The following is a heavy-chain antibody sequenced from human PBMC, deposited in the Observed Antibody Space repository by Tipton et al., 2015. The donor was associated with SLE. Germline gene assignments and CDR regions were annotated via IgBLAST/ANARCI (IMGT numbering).Heavy chain of an antibody. V-gene: IGHV4-39*07. CDR3: ASSEIGSYYMGV. D-gene: IGHD2-21*01. J-gene: IGHJ6*03. CDR2: IYYSGST. Sequence: TLSLTCTVSGGSISSSSYYWGWIRQPPGKGLEWIGSIYYSGSTNYNPSLKTRVTISVDTSKNQFSLKLSSVTAADTAVYYCASSEIGSYYMGVWGKGTTVTVSS. CDR1: GGSISSSSYY.